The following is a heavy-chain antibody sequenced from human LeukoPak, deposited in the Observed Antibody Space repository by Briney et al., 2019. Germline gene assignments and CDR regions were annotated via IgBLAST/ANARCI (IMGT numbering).Heavy chain of an antibody. Sequence: PGGSLRLSCAVSGFTFSNYALSWVRQAPGKGLEWLSAITGSGDITYYADSVKGRFTVSRDISKNTLYLQMNSLRAVDTAVYYCAKDSSELPFDYWGQGTLVTVSS. V-gene: IGHV3-23*01. CDR3: AKDSSELPFDY. J-gene: IGHJ4*02. D-gene: IGHD1-26*01. CDR2: ITGSGDIT. CDR1: GFTFSNYA.